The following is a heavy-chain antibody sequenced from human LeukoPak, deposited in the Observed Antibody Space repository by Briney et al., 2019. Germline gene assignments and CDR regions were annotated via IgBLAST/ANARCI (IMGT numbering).Heavy chain of an antibody. CDR1: GFTFSSYW. D-gene: IGHD5-18*01. CDR3: ARVGPYSYGYDH. CDR2: INSDGSST. V-gene: IGHV3-74*01. Sequence: GGSLRLSCAASGFTFSSYWMHWVRQAPEKGLVWVSRINSDGSSTSYADSVKGRFTISRDNAKNTLYLQMNSLRAEYTAVYYCARVGPYSYGYDHWGQGTLVTVSS. J-gene: IGHJ5*02.